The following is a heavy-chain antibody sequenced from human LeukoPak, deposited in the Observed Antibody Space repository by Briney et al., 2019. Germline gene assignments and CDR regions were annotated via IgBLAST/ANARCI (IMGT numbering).Heavy chain of an antibody. CDR2: IHYRGTT. D-gene: IGHD1-26*01. CDR1: GGSISSYY. J-gene: IGHJ4*02. CDR3: ASGHFSGTYSSPFGY. V-gene: IGHV4-59*08. Sequence: PSETLSLTCTVSGGSISSYYWTWIRQSPGKGLEWIGYIHYRGTTDYNPSLKSRVTMPVDTSKNQFSLKLNSVTVADTAVYFCASGHFSGTYSSPFGYWGQGTLVIVSS.